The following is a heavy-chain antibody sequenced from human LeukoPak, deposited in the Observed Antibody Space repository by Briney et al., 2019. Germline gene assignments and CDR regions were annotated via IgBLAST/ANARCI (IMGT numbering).Heavy chain of an antibody. CDR1: GGSISSSNW. V-gene: IGHV4-4*02. CDR3: ATSYCSSTSCYAVDY. Sequence: PSGTLPLTCAVSGGSISSSNWWSWVRQPPGKGLEWIGEIYHSGSTNYNPSLKSRVTISVDKSKNQFSLKLSSVTAADTAVYYCATSYCSSTSCYAVDYWGQGTLVTVSS. J-gene: IGHJ4*02. CDR2: IYHSGST. D-gene: IGHD2-2*01.